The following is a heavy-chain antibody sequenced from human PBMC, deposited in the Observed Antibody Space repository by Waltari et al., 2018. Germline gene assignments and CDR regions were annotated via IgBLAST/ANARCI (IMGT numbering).Heavy chain of an antibody. V-gene: IGHV3-74*01. CDR1: GFRFSNSW. CDR3: TRATAVSFDY. CDR2: INPDGSSI. J-gene: IGHJ4*02. D-gene: IGHD6-19*01. Sequence: EVQLVESGGGLVQPGGSLRLSCAASGFRFSNSWIHWVRQAPGKGLEWVSRINPDGSSISHADSVRGRFTITRDNAKNTLYLQMNSLRVDDTAVYYCTRATAVSFDYWGLGTLVTVSS.